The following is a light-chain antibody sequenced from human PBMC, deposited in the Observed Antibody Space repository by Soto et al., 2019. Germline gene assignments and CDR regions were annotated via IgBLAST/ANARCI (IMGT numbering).Light chain of an antibody. J-gene: IGKJ1*01. CDR3: QQYNNSPQT. V-gene: IGKV3-15*01. Sequence: EIVITQSPATLSVSPGERATLSCRASQSVSSNLAWYRQTPGQAPRLLIYGASPRETGIPARFSGSGAGTECTRTISSLQSEDVAVYYCQQYNNSPQTFGQGTQVDIK. CDR1: QSVSSN. CDR2: GAS.